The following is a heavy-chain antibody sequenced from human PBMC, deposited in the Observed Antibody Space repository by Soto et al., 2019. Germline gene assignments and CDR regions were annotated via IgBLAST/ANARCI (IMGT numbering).Heavy chain of an antibody. Sequence: LSLTCTVSSGSISTYYWSWIRQPPGKGLEWIGYIYYSGSTYYNPSLKSRVTISVDTSKNQFSLKLSSVTAADTAVYYCARLTVTTSIEIDYYYYYYMDVWGKGTTVTVS. CDR1: SGSISTYY. D-gene: IGHD4-4*01. J-gene: IGHJ6*03. V-gene: IGHV4-59*06. CDR2: IYYSGST. CDR3: ARLTVTTSIEIDYYYYYYMDV.